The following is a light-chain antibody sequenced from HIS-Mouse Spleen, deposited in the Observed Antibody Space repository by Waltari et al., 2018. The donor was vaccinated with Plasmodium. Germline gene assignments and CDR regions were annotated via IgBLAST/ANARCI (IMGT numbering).Light chain of an antibody. CDR2: EDS. CDR3: YSTDSSGNHRV. CDR1: ALPKKY. V-gene: IGLV3-10*01. Sequence: SYELTQPPSVSVSPGQTARITCSGDALPKKYAYWYQQKSGQAPVLVLYEDSKRPSGIPWRFSGSSSGTMATLTISGAQVEDEADYYGYSTDSSGNHRVFGGGTKLTVL. J-gene: IGLJ3*02.